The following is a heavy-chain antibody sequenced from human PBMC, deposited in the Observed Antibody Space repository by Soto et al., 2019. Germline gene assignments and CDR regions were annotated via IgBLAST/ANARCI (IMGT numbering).Heavy chain of an antibody. J-gene: IGHJ2*01. D-gene: IGHD4-17*01. V-gene: IGHV3-30-3*01. Sequence: QVQLVESGGGVVQPGRSQRLSCAASGFTFSSYAMHWVRQAPGKGLEWVAVISYDGSNKYYADSVKGRFTISRDNSKNTLYLQMNSLRAEDTAVYYCARAPSRGVTTSWYFDLWGRGTLVTVSS. CDR1: GFTFSSYA. CDR2: ISYDGSNK. CDR3: ARAPSRGVTTSWYFDL.